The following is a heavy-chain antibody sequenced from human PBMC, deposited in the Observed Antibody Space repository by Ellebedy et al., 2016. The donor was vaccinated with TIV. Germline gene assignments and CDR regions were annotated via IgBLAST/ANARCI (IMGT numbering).Heavy chain of an antibody. CDR2: ISGYNGNT. V-gene: IGHV1-18*01. CDR3: ARAEVSHWLEGGNGLDV. CDR1: GYTFTNYA. Sequence: AASVKVSCKASGYTFTNYAISWVRQAPGRGLEWLGWISGYNGNTNYPQRFQGRVTMTTRTSTSTAYLELRTLRSDDTAVYYCARAEVSHWLEGGNGLDVWGQGTTVTVSS. J-gene: IGHJ6*02. D-gene: IGHD3-9*01.